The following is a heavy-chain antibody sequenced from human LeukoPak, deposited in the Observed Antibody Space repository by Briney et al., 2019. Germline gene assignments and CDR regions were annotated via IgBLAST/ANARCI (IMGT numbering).Heavy chain of an antibody. CDR2: IYYSGST. CDR1: GGSISSYY. D-gene: IGHD2-2*02. J-gene: IGHJ4*02. Sequence: SETLSLTCTVSGGSISSYYWSWIRQPPGKGLEWIGYIYYSGSTNYNPSLKSRVTISVDTSKNQFSLKLSSVTAADTAVYYCARGRVVPAAIAPYYFDYWGQGTLVTVSS. CDR3: ARGRVVPAAIAPYYFDY. V-gene: IGHV4-59*12.